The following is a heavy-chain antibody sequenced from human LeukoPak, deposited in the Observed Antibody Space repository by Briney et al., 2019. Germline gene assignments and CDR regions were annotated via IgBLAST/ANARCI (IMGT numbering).Heavy chain of an antibody. Sequence: ASVKVSCKASGYTFTSYDINWVRQATGQGLEWVGWMDPNSGNTGYAQKFQGRVTITRNTSISTAYMELSSLRSEDTAVYYCAKDGPSLDSSGPNYYSKTWWYFDYWGQGTLVTVSS. D-gene: IGHD3-22*01. CDR1: GYTFTSYD. CDR2: MDPNSGNT. CDR3: AKDGPSLDSSGPNYYSKTWWYFDY. J-gene: IGHJ4*02. V-gene: IGHV1-8*03.